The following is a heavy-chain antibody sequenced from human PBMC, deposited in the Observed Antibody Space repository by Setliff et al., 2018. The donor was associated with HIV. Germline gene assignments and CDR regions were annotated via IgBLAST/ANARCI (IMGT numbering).Heavy chain of an antibody. CDR1: GGSISAGYHY. CDR3: AREYSGSYPVFSFHMDV. CDR2: IYTTGST. V-gene: IGHV4-61*09. D-gene: IGHD1-26*01. Sequence: PSETLSLTCTVSGGSISAGYHYWTWIRQPAGKGLEWIGHIYTTGSTTNYNPSLKSRVTMSLDTSKNQFSLKVRSVTAADTAVYYCAREYSGSYPVFSFHMDVWGKGTPVTVSS. J-gene: IGHJ6*03.